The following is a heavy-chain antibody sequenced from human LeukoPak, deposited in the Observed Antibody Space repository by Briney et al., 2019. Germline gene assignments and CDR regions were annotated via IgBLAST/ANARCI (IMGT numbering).Heavy chain of an antibody. CDR2: ISYDGSNK. Sequence: PGGSLRLSCAASGFSLSAYWMTWVRQAPGKGLEWVAVISYDGSNKYYADSVKGRFTISRDNSKNTLYLQMNSLRAEDTAVYYCAKDPLMAPPGYYFDYWGQGTLVTVSS. D-gene: IGHD3-10*01. J-gene: IGHJ4*02. CDR1: GFSLSAYW. V-gene: IGHV3-30*18. CDR3: AKDPLMAPPGYYFDY.